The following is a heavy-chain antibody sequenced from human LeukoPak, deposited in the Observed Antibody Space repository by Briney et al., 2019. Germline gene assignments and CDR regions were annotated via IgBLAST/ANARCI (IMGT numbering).Heavy chain of an antibody. Sequence: PGGSLRLSCAASGFTFSSAWMNWVRQAPGRGLEWVSGLSGSGDSTHYADSVKGRFTISRDDSKNTLYLQMNSLRAEDTAVYYCAKDGDCSSTSCYTPYYYYSMDVWGKGTTVTVSS. CDR1: GFTFSSAW. V-gene: IGHV3-23*01. J-gene: IGHJ6*03. CDR2: LSGSGDST. D-gene: IGHD2-2*02. CDR3: AKDGDCSSTSCYTPYYYYSMDV.